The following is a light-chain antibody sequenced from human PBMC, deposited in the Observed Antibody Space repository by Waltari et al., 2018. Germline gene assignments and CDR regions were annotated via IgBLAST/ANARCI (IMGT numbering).Light chain of an antibody. CDR3: MIWPTNLGV. CDR1: SDMDVETHN. V-gene: IGLV5-37*01. Sequence: QPVLTQPPSSSASAGESARLTCTLPSDMDVETHNIYWSQQKPGGPPRFLLYYYSDLDKGQGSGVPSRFSGSKDASANAGILLISGLQSEDEADYYCMIWPTNLGVFGGGTRLTVL. CDR2: YYSDLDK. J-gene: IGLJ3*02.